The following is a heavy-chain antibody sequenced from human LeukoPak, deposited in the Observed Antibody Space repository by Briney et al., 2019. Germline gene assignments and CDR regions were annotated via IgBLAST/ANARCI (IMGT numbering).Heavy chain of an antibody. CDR3: ARVLNPWFGEFAFDY. CDR1: GGSISSYY. V-gene: IGHV4-59*01. D-gene: IGHD3-10*01. CDR2: IYYSGST. Sequence: PSETLSLTCTVSGGSISSYYWSWIRQPPGKRLEWIGYIYYSGSTNYNPSLKSRLTISLDTSKNQFSLKLSSVTAADTAVYYCARVLNPWFGEFAFDYWGQGALVIVSS. J-gene: IGHJ4*02.